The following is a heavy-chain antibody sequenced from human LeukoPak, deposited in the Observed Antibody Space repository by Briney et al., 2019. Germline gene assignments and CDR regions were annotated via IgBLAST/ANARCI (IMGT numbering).Heavy chain of an antibody. V-gene: IGHV4-59*08. J-gene: IGHJ5*02. D-gene: IGHD4-17*01. Sequence: SETLSLTCSVSGGSISSYYWSWIRQSPGKGLEWIGYMYYSGSTNYNPSLKSRVTISVDTSKNQFSLKLTSVTAADTAVYYCARHYGPWGQGTLVTVSS. CDR1: GGSISSYY. CDR3: ARHYGP. CDR2: MYYSGST.